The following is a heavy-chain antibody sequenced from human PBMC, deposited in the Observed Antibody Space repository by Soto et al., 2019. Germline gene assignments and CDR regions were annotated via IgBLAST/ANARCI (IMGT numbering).Heavy chain of an antibody. Sequence: GASVKVSCKASGGTFSSYAISWVRQAPGQGLEWKGGIIPIFGTANYAQKFQGRVTITADESTSTAYMELSSLRSEDTAVYYCARETPYEYYFDYWGQGTLVTVSS. CDR1: GGTFSSYA. D-gene: IGHD2-8*01. J-gene: IGHJ4*02. CDR3: ARETPYEYYFDY. V-gene: IGHV1-69*13. CDR2: IIPIFGTA.